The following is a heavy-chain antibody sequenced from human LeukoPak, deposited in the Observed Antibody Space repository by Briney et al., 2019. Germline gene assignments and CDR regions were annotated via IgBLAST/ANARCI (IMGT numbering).Heavy chain of an antibody. J-gene: IGHJ5*02. V-gene: IGHV3-23*01. CDR3: AKRDSGNWENWFDP. CDR2: ISGGGDYT. Sequence: GGSLRLSCAASGFTFSNYAMTWVRQTPGKGLEWVSVISGGGDYTYYADSVKGRFTISRDNSKNTLYLQMNSLRAEDTAVYYCAKRDSGNWENWFDPWGQGTLVTVSS. D-gene: IGHD5-12*01. CDR1: GFTFSNYA.